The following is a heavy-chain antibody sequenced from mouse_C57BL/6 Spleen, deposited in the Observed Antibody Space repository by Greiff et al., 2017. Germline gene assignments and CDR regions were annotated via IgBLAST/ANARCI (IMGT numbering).Heavy chain of an antibody. D-gene: IGHD4-1*02. Sequence: VQLQQPGAELVRPGSSVKLSCKASGYTFTSYWMHWVKQRPIQGLEWIGNIDPSDSETHYNQKFKDKATLTVDNSSSTAYMQLSSLTSEDSAVYYCAQRGRSAMDYWGQGTSVTVSS. CDR1: GYTFTSYW. CDR2: IDPSDSET. V-gene: IGHV1-52*01. J-gene: IGHJ4*01. CDR3: AQRGRSAMDY.